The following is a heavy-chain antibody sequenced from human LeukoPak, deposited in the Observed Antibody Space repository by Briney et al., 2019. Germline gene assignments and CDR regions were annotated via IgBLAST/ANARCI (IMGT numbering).Heavy chain of an antibody. CDR3: ARDLDTRKHTDY. Sequence: ASVKVSCKASGYTFTGYYMHWVRQAPGQGLEWMGWINPNSGGTNYAQKFQGRVTMTRDTSISTAYMELSRLRSDDTAVYYCARDLDTRKHTDYWGQGTLVTVSS. CDR2: INPNSGGT. CDR1: GYTFTGYY. D-gene: IGHD3-3*01. J-gene: IGHJ4*02. V-gene: IGHV1-2*02.